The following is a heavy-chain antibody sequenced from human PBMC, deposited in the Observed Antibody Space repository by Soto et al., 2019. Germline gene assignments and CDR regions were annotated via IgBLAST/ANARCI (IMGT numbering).Heavy chain of an antibody. D-gene: IGHD4-17*01. J-gene: IGHJ3*02. CDR1: GGSFSGYY. V-gene: IGHV4-34*01. CDR2: INHSGST. CDR3: ARAPAPFTVTQSRRTFDI. Sequence: SETLSLTCAVYGGSFSGYYWSWIRQPPGKGLEWIGEINHSGSTNYNPSLKSRVTISVDTSKNQFSLKLSSVTAADTAVYYCARAPAPFTVTQSRRTFDIWGQGTMVTVSS.